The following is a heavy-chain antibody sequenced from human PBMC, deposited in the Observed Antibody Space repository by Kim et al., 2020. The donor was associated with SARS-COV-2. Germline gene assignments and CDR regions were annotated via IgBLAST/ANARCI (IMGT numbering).Heavy chain of an antibody. D-gene: IGHD3-10*01. V-gene: IGHV3-30*18. CDR1: GFTSSRYG. Sequence: GGSLRLSCAASGFTSSRYGMHWVRQALGKGLEWVALISYDGSNKHYADSVKGRFTISRDNSKNTLYLQMNSLRAEDTAVYYCAKDLSERHYYNSDRYYNYCVGMDVGSQGTSATASS. CDR3: AKDLSERHYYNSDRYYNYCVGMDV. J-gene: IGHJ6*02. CDR2: ISYDGSNK.